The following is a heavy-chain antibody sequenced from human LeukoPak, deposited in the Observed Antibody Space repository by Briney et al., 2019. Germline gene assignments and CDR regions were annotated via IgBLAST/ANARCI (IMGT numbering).Heavy chain of an antibody. CDR2: MNPNSGNT. D-gene: IGHD3-3*01. J-gene: IGHJ6*03. Sequence: ASVKVSCKASGHTFTNYDVNWVRQATGQGLEWMGWMNPNSGNTGYAQKFQGRVTMTRNTSISTTYMELSSLTSEDTAVYYCARAAGFLEWFHRGYYMDVWGKGTTVTVSS. V-gene: IGHV1-8*01. CDR3: ARAAGFLEWFHRGYYMDV. CDR1: GHTFTNYD.